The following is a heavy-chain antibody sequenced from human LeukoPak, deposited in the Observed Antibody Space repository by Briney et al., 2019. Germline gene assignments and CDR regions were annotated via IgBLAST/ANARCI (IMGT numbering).Heavy chain of an antibody. D-gene: IGHD5-18*01. CDR1: GGSVSSGSYY. CDR3: ARGRRGQLPDY. J-gene: IGHJ4*02. Sequence: PSETLSLTCTVSGGSVSSGSYYWSWIRQPPGKGLEWIGEINHSGSTNYNPSLKSRVTISVDTSKNQFSLKLSSVTAADTAVYYCARGRRGQLPDYWGQGTLVTVSS. CDR2: INHSGST. V-gene: IGHV4-61*01.